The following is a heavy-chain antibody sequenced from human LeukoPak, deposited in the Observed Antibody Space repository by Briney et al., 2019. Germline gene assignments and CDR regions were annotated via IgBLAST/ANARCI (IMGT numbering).Heavy chain of an antibody. CDR3: ARGVGDTAMVAADY. D-gene: IGHD5-18*01. CDR1: GYTFTSYD. V-gene: IGHV1-8*02. Sequence: GASVKVSCKASGYTFTSYDINWVRQATGQGLEWMGWMNPNSGNTGYAQKFQGRVTMTRDTSISTAYMELSRLRSDDTAVYYCARGVGDTAMVAADYWGQGTLVTVSS. CDR2: MNPNSGNT. J-gene: IGHJ4*02.